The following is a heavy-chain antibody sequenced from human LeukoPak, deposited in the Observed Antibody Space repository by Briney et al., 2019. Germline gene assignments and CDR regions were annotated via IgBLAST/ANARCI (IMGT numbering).Heavy chain of an antibody. J-gene: IGHJ4*02. D-gene: IGHD6-13*01. CDR1: GGSISSSSYY. Sequence: SETLSLTCTVSGGSISSSSYYWGWIRQPPGKGLEWIGSIYYSGSTCYNPSLKSRVTISVDTSKNHFSLKLSSVTAADTAVYYCASVYSSSWDIDYWGQGTLVTVSS. V-gene: IGHV4-39*02. CDR3: ASVYSSSWDIDY. CDR2: IYYSGST.